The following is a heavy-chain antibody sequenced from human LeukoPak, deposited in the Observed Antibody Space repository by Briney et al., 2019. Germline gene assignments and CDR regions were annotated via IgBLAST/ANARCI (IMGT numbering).Heavy chain of an antibody. CDR1: GFTFSNFW. V-gene: IGHV3-7*01. D-gene: IGHD5-24*01. CDR3: ARDRAGRFNDAFDI. Sequence: GWSLRLSCAASGFTFSNFWMSWVRQAPGKGLERVANIKQDGSEKYYVDSVKGRFTISRDNAKNSLYLQMNSLRDEDTAVYYCARDRAGRFNDAFDIWGQGTMVTVSS. J-gene: IGHJ3*02. CDR2: IKQDGSEK.